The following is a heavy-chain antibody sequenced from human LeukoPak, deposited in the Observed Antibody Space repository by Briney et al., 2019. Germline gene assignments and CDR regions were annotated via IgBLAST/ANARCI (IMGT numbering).Heavy chain of an antibody. Sequence: SETLSLTCTVSGGSISSYYWSWIRQPPGKGLEWIGYIYYSGSTNYNPSLKSRVTISVDTSKNQFSLKLSSVTAADTAVYYCARNYYTSVTYDYWYFDLWARGTLVTVSS. CDR3: ARNYYTSVTYDYWYFDL. CDR1: GGSISSYY. V-gene: IGHV4-59*01. J-gene: IGHJ2*01. D-gene: IGHD3-10*01. CDR2: IYYSGST.